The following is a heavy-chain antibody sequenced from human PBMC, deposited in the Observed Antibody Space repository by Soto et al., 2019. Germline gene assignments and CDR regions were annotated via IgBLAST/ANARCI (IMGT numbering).Heavy chain of an antibody. J-gene: IGHJ6*02. V-gene: IGHV3-48*03. CDR1: GFTFSAYE. Sequence: GGSLRLSCAASGFTFSAYEMNWVRQAPGKGLEWLSDINSSGRTIYNADVVKGRFTISRDNAENSLYLQMNSLRAEDTAVYYCARSIYSNFYYAMDVWGQGTTVTVSS. D-gene: IGHD2-21*01. CDR2: INSSGRTI. CDR3: ARSIYSNFYYAMDV.